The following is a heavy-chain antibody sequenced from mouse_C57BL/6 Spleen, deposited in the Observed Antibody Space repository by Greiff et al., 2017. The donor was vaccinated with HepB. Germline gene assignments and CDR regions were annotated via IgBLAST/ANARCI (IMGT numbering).Heavy chain of an antibody. CDR2: IYPGDGDT. J-gene: IGHJ2*01. D-gene: IGHD2-4*01. CDR1: GYAFSSSW. CDR3: ARGVYDDYDYFDY. Sequence: VQLKQSGPELVKPGASVKISCKASGYAFSSSWMNWVKQRPGKGLEWIGRIYPGDGDTNYNGKFKGKATLTADKSSSTAYMQLSSLTSEDSAVYFCARGVYDDYDYFDYWGQGTTLTVSS. V-gene: IGHV1-82*01.